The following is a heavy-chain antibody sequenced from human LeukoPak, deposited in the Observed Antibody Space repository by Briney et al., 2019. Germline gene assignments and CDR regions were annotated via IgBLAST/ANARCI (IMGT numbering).Heavy chain of an antibody. CDR2: INPNSGGT. J-gene: IGHJ4*02. V-gene: IGHV1-2*02. CDR3: ARSLVTTGPRHLDY. CDR1: GYTFTVYY. D-gene: IGHD4-17*01. Sequence: ASVKVSCKASGYTFTVYYMHWVRQAPGQGLEWMGWINPNSGGTNYAQKFQGRVSMTRDTSIGTAYMELSRLRSDDTAIYYCARSLVTTGPRHLDYWGQGTLVTVSS.